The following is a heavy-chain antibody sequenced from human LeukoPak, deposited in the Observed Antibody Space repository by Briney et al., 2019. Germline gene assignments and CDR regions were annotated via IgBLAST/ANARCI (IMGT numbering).Heavy chain of an antibody. V-gene: IGHV4-59*01. CDR2: IYYSGST. D-gene: IGHD3-22*01. CDR1: GGSISSYY. J-gene: IGHJ6*03. CDR3: TRGSIAYYYMDV. Sequence: SETPSLTCTVSGGSISSYYWSWIRQPPGKGLEWIGNIYYSGSTNYNPSLKSRVTISVDTSKNQFSLKLSSVTAADTAVYYCTRGSIAYYYMDVWGKGTTVTISS.